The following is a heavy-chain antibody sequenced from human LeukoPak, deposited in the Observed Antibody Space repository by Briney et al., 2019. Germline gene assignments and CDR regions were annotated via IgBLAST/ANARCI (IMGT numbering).Heavy chain of an antibody. CDR1: GGSISSSPYY. V-gene: IGHV4-39*01. CDR3: ARHASVDGNWPRPLDY. Sequence: PSETLSLTCTVSGGSISSSPYYWGWIRQPPGKGLEWIGNIYYSESIYYNPSLKTRVTISVDTSKNQFSLKLTSVTAADTAVYYCARHASVDGNWPRPLDYWGQGSLVTVSS. CDR2: IYYSESI. J-gene: IGHJ4*02. D-gene: IGHD6-19*01.